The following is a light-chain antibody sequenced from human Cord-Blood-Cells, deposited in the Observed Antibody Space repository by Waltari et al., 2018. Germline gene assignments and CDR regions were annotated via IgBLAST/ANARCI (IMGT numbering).Light chain of an antibody. V-gene: IGLV2-23*01. CDR3: CSYAGSSTVV. J-gene: IGLJ2*01. CDR1: SSDVGGSHL. Sequence: QSALTQPASVSGSPGHSITISGTGTSSDVGGSHLSAWYQPPPGKAPKLMIYEGSKRPSGVSNRFSGPTSGNTASLTISGLQAQDEADYYCCSYAGSSTVVFGGGTKLTVL. CDR2: EGS.